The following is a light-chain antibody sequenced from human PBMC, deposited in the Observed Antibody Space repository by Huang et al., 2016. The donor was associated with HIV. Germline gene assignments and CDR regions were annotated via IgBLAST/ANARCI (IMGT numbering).Light chain of an antibody. V-gene: IGKV3-15*01. CDR1: QSVTSN. Sequence: EIVMTQSPATLSVSPGERATLACRASQSVTSNLAWYQQKPGQAPRLLIYGASTRATGIPGRFSGSGSGTEVTLTISSLQSEDFVLYYCQQYNNWPPYTFGQGTKLEIQ. CDR2: GAS. J-gene: IGKJ2*01. CDR3: QQYNNWPPYT.